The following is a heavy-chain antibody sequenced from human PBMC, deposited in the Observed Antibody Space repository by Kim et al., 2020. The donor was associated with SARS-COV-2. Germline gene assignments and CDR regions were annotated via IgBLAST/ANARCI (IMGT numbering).Heavy chain of an antibody. CDR2: IYYSGST. CDR3: ARGGGGSSSRIDY. J-gene: IGHJ4*02. Sequence: SETLSLTCTVSGGSISSYYWSWIRQPPGKGLEWIAYIYYSGSTNYNPSLKSRVTISVDTSKKQFSLKLSSVTAADTAVYYCARGGGGSSSRIDYWGQGTLVTVSS. CDR1: GGSISSYY. D-gene: IGHD6-13*01. V-gene: IGHV4-59*01.